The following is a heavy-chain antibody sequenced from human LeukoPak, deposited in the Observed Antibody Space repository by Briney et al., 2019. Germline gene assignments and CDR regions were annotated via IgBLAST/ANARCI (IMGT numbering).Heavy chain of an antibody. CDR1: GCSFTSYW. CDR2: IDPSDSYT. D-gene: IGHD3-10*01. CDR3: AIYYGSGSYYYAFDI. Sequence: GASLKISCQCSGCSFTSYWISWVRPMPGKGLEWMGKIDPSDSYTSYSPSFQGHVTISADKSISTAYLQWSSLKASDTAMYYCAIYYGSGSYYYAFDIWGQGTMVTVSS. V-gene: IGHV5-10-1*01. J-gene: IGHJ3*02.